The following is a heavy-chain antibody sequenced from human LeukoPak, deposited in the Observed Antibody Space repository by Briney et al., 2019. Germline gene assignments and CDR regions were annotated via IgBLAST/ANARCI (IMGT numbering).Heavy chain of an antibody. CDR1: GFSFSSYG. Sequence: GGSLRLSCAASGFSFSSYGMHWVRQAPGKGLEWVAFIRHGGSNKYYADPVEGRFTISRDNSKNTLYLQMNSLRAEDTAVYYCAKDLPLSGSYIDYWGQGTLVTVSS. CDR3: AKDLPLSGSYIDY. D-gene: IGHD1-26*01. V-gene: IGHV3-30*02. CDR2: IRHGGSNK. J-gene: IGHJ4*02.